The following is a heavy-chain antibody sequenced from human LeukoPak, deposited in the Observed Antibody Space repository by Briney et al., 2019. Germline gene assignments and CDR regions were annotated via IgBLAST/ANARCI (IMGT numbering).Heavy chain of an antibody. D-gene: IGHD6-13*01. V-gene: IGHV4-59*11. J-gene: IGHJ4*02. CDR1: DDSFSSHY. Sequence: SETLSLTCAVSDDSFSSHYWTWIRQPPGKGLEWIGYISYIGSTNYNPSLKSRVTISIDTSRNQFSLKLSSVTAADTAVYYCARGRGSSWTNYFDYWGQGTLVTVSS. CDR2: ISYIGST. CDR3: ARGRGSSWTNYFDY.